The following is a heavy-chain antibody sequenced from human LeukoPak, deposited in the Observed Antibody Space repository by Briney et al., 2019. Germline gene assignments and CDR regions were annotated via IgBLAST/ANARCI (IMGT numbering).Heavy chain of an antibody. CDR3: AKGRGRLNVNRGVYNYHYYMDV. Sequence: SVKVSCKAAGDTISAYSLNWVRQAPGQGLEWMGGIIPIFGRAYYAQNFQGRVTITADKSTSTAYMELSSLGSEDTAIYYCAKGRGRLNVNRGVYNYHYYMDVWGTGTTVIVS. D-gene: IGHD3-10*01. J-gene: IGHJ6*03. V-gene: IGHV1-69*06. CDR1: GDTISAYS. CDR2: IIPIFGRA.